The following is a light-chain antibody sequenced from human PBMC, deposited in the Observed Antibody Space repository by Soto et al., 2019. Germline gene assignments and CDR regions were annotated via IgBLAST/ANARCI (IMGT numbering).Light chain of an antibody. V-gene: IGKV1-5*03. J-gene: IGKJ1*01. CDR3: LCYITYPWT. Sequence: DIQMTQSPSTLSASVGDAVTINCRASESISIWLAWYQQKPGKAPNLLINKASSLQSEVPSRFSGSGSGTEFTLTITSLQPDDFATYYCLCYITYPWTFGQGTKVDI. CDR2: KAS. CDR1: ESISIW.